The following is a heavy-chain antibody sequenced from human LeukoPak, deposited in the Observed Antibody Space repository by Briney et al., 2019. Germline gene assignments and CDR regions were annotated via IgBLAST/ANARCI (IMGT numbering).Heavy chain of an antibody. D-gene: IGHD6-13*01. CDR1: GGTFSSYA. CDR2: IIPIFGTA. V-gene: IGHV1-69*13. CDR3: ARPAVVIAAAGTWFDP. J-gene: IGHJ5*02. Sequence: ASVKVSCKASGGTFSSYAISWVRQAPGQGLEWMGGIIPIFGTANYAQKFQGGVTITADESTSTAYMELSSLRSEDTAVYYCARPAVVIAAAGTWFDPWGQGTLVTVSS.